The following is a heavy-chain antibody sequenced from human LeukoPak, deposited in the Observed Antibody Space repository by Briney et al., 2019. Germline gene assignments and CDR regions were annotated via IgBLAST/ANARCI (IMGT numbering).Heavy chain of an antibody. CDR2: ISGSVSGFGSDT. D-gene: IGHD2-8*01. Sequence: GGSLRLSCAASGFSFSSYDMSWVRQAPGKGLGWVSGISGSVSGFGSDTKYADSVKGRLTVSRDNSKKTLYLQMNSLKAEDTAIYYCAKGKINPNGAFDTWGQGTMVTVSS. J-gene: IGHJ3*02. V-gene: IGHV3-23*01. CDR1: GFSFSSYD. CDR3: AKGKINPNGAFDT.